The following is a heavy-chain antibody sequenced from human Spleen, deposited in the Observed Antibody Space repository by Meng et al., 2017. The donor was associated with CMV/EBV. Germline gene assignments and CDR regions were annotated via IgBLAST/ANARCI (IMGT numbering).Heavy chain of an antibody. CDR2: ISSSSSYI. V-gene: IGHV3-21*01. CDR3: VRDRGDSDY. J-gene: IGHJ4*02. D-gene: IGHD3-16*01. CDR1: GFTFSSYS. Sequence: GGSLRLSCAASGFTFSSYSMNWVRQAPGKGLEWVSSISSSSSYIYYADSVKGRFTISRDNSKNTLYLQMNSLRGDDTALYYCVRDRGDSDYWGQGTLVTVSS.